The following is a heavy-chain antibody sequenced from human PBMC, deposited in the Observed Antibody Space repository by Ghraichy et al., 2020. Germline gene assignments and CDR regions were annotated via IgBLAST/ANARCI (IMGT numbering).Heavy chain of an antibody. J-gene: IGHJ4*02. CDR3: ANDFGCSSTSCYHLGYFDY. D-gene: IGHD2-2*01. CDR1: GLRLHESA. CDR2: ISGNGVAP. V-gene: IGHV3-23*01. Sequence: GGSLRLSCAPSGLRLHESAMRCLGHAPGSALEWVSAISGNGVAPYYAGSVEGRFTISRDNSKNTLYLQMNSLRAEDTAVFYCANDFGCSSTSCYHLGYFDYWGQGTLVTVSS.